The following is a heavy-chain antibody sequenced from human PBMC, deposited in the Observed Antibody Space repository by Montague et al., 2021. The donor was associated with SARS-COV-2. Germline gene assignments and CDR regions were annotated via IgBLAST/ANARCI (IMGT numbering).Heavy chain of an antibody. Sequence: SLRLSCADSGFTFSSYWMHWVRQAPGKGLVWVARLNGDGSFTSYMDSVKGRFTISRDNAKNTLYLQMNSLRGEDTAVYYCASFRLNWKDSYWGQGTLVAVSS. D-gene: IGHD1-20*01. J-gene: IGHJ4*02. CDR1: GFTFSSYW. CDR2: LNGDGSFT. CDR3: ASFRLNWKDSY. V-gene: IGHV3-74*01.